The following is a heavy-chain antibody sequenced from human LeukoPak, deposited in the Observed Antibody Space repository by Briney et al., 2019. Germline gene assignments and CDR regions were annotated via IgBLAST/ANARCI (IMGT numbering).Heavy chain of an antibody. V-gene: IGHV4-39*01. J-gene: IGHJ6*03. CDR1: GGSISSSSYY. Sequence: PSETLSLTCTVSGGSISSSSYYWGWIRQPPGKGPEWIGSIYYSGSTYYNPSLKSRVTISVDTSKNQFSLKLSSVTAADTAVYYCSGVGEYYYYMDVWGKGTTVTVSS. CDR3: SGVGEYYYYMDV. D-gene: IGHD1-26*01. CDR2: IYYSGST.